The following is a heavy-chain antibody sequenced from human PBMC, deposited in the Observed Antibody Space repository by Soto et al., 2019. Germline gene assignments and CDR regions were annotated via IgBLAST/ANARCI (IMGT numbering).Heavy chain of an antibody. V-gene: IGHV3-30*18. J-gene: IGHJ4*02. CDR2: ISYDGSNK. CDR1: GFTFSSYD. D-gene: IGHD6-6*01. Sequence: QVQLVESGGGVVQPGRSLRLSCAASGFTFSSYDIHWVRQAPGKGLEWVAVISYDGSNKYYADSVKGRFTFSRDNSRNTVYLDMNSLRTEDTAISYGAKAAGRIAARRYFDYWGQGTLVTVSS. CDR3: AKAAGRIAARRYFDY.